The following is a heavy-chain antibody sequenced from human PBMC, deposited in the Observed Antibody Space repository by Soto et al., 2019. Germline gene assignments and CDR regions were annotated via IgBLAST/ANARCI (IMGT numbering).Heavy chain of an antibody. D-gene: IGHD5-12*01. V-gene: IGHV3-30*18. Sequence: ESGGGVVQPGRSLRLSCAASGFTFSDYGMHWVRQAPGKGLEWVAVISYDGSNKYYADSVKGRFTISRDNSRNTLYLQMNSLRAEDTAVYYCAKNHQRAPSRDGYNLIDYWGQGTLVTVSS. CDR2: ISYDGSNK. CDR3: AKNHQRAPSRDGYNLIDY. CDR1: GFTFSDYG. J-gene: IGHJ4*02.